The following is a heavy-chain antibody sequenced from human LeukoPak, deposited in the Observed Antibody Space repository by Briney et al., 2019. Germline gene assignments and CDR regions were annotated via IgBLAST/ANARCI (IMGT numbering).Heavy chain of an antibody. CDR1: KFTFSAYA. V-gene: IGHV3-23*01. CDR3: AKGSGSGWYGWFAP. CDR2: IEASDVNT. J-gene: IGHJ5*02. D-gene: IGHD6-19*01. Sequence: GGSLRLSCAASKFTFSAYAMSWVRQAPGKGLEWVSCIEASDVNTYYADSVKGRFSISRDNSKNTLYLQMNSLRAEDTAVYYCAKGSGSGWYGWFAPWGQGTLVTVSS.